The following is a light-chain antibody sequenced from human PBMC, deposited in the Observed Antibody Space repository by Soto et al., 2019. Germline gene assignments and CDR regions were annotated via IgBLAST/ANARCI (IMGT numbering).Light chain of an antibody. CDR1: SSDVGGYNY. J-gene: IGLJ2*01. CDR2: DVS. CDR3: SSYASSNTQV. Sequence: QSALTQPASVSGSPGQSITVSCIGTSSDVGGYNYVSWYQQHPGKAPKLMIYDVSSRPSGVSNRFSGSKSGNTASLTISGLQAEDEAYYYCSSYASSNTQVFGGGTKLTVL. V-gene: IGLV2-14*03.